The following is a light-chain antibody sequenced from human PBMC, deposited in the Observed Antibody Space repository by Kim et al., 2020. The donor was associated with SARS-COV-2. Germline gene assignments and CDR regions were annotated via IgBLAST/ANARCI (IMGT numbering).Light chain of an antibody. Sequence: QSAPTQARSVSGSPGQSVTISCTGTSSDVGGYNYVSWYQQHPGKAPKLMIYDVSKRPSGVPDRFSGSKSGNTASLTISGLQAEDEPDYYCCSYAGSYTHYVFGTGPNVTVL. CDR3: CSYAGSYTHYV. CDR2: DVS. J-gene: IGLJ1*01. V-gene: IGLV2-11*01. CDR1: SSDVGGYNY.